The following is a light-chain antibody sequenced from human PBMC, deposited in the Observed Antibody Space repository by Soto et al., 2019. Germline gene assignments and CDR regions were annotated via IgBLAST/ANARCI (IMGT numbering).Light chain of an antibody. CDR2: EGS. Sequence: QSVLTKPASGSGSPGQSITISCTGTSSDVGSYNLVSWYQQHPGKAPKLMIYEGSKRPSGVSNRFSGSKSGNTASLTISWLQADDEADYYCCSYAGSSTHVVFGGWTKLTVL. CDR1: SSDVGSYNL. V-gene: IGLV2-23*01. CDR3: CSYAGSSTHVV. J-gene: IGLJ2*01.